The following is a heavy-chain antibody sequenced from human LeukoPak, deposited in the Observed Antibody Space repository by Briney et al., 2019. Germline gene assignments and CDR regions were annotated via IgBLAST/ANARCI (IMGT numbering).Heavy chain of an antibody. J-gene: IGHJ6*03. V-gene: IGHV3-30*02. Sequence: GGSLRLSCAASGFTFSTYGMHWFRQAPGKGLEWVAFLRYDGSNKYYADSVKGRFTISRDNSKNTLYLQMNGLRAEDTAVYYCAKDVVNCGSTSCYFYYYMDVWGKGTTVTVSS. D-gene: IGHD2-2*01. CDR1: GFTFSTYG. CDR2: LRYDGSNK. CDR3: AKDVVNCGSTSCYFYYYMDV.